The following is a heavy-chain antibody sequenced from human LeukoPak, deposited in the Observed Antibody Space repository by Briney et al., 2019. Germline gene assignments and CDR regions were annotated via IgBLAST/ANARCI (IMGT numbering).Heavy chain of an antibody. CDR3: ATLRDGYNFAY. J-gene: IGHJ4*02. D-gene: IGHD5-24*01. Sequence: SETLSLTCTVSGGSISSSSYYWDWIRQPPGKGLEWIGSIYYSGSTYYNPSLKSRVTISVDTSKNQFSLKLSSVTAADTAVYYCATLRDGYNFAYWGQGTLVTVSS. V-gene: IGHV4-39*01. CDR2: IYYSGST. CDR1: GGSISSSSYY.